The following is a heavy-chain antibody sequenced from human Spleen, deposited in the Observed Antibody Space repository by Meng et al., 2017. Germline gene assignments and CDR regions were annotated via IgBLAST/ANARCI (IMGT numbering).Heavy chain of an antibody. D-gene: IGHD6-25*01. Sequence: ASVKVFCKASGYTFTGYYIHWVRRAPGQGLEWMGRINPKSGDTHYAQKFQARVTMTGDTSISTAYMELSGLRSDDTAMYYCARDEDISAAGKLFGDYWGQGTLVTVSS. CDR3: ARDEDISAAGKLFGDY. J-gene: IGHJ4*02. V-gene: IGHV1-2*06. CDR1: GYTFTGYY. CDR2: INPKSGDT.